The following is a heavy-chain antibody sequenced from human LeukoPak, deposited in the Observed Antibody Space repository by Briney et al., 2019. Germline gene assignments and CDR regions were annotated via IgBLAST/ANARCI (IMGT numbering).Heavy chain of an antibody. CDR2: ISGSGGST. V-gene: IGHV3-23*01. D-gene: IGHD2-2*01. J-gene: IGHJ4*02. CDR1: GFTFSKYA. CDR3: AKDQYCSSTNCYAGFDY. Sequence: GGSLRLSCAASGFTFSKYAMRWVRQALGKGVEWASAISGSGGSTYHADSVNGRFTISRDNSKNPLYLQMNCLRAEHTAVYYCAKDQYCSSTNCYAGFDYWGQGILVTVSS.